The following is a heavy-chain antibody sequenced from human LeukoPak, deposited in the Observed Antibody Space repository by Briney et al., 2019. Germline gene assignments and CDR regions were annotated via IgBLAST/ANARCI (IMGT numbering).Heavy chain of an antibody. V-gene: IGHV3-64*01. CDR2: ISSNGGST. CDR3: ARGNTAMGSTHFDY. CDR1: RFTFTSYA. J-gene: IGHJ4*02. D-gene: IGHD5-18*01. Sequence: GGSLRLSCVASRFTFTSYAVHWGRQAPGKGLEYVSGISSNGGSTYHTNSVKGRFTISRDNSKNTLYLQMGSLRVEDMAVYYCARGNTAMGSTHFDYWGQGTLVTVSS.